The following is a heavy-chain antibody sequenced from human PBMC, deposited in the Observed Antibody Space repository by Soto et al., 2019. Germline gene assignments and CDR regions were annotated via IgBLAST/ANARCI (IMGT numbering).Heavy chain of an antibody. D-gene: IGHD5-12*01. Sequence: QVQLVQSGAEVKKPGASVKVSCKASGYTFTSYAMHWVRQAPGQRLEWMGWINAGNGNTKYSQKFQGRVTITRDTSASTAYMELSSLRSEDTAVYYCARERVATIKTPYYYGMDVWGQGTTVTVSS. J-gene: IGHJ6*02. CDR3: ARERVATIKTPYYYGMDV. V-gene: IGHV1-3*01. CDR1: GYTFTSYA. CDR2: INAGNGNT.